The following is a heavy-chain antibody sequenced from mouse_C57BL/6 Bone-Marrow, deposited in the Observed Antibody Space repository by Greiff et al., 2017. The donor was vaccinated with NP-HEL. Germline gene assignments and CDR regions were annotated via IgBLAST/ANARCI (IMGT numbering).Heavy chain of an antibody. Sequence: QVQLQQPGAELVKPGASVKMSCKASGYTFTSYWITWVKQRPGQGLEWIGDIYPGSGSTNYNEKFKSKATLTVDTSSSTAYMQLSSLTSEDSAVYYCARGHYYDYYGAMDYWGQGTSVTVSS. J-gene: IGHJ4*01. CDR2: IYPGSGST. CDR3: ARGHYYDYYGAMDY. V-gene: IGHV1-55*01. CDR1: GYTFTSYW. D-gene: IGHD2-4*01.